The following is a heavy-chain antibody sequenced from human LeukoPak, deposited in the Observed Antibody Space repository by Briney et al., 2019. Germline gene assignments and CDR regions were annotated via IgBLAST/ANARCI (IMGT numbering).Heavy chain of an antibody. CDR3: ARDSHEVVTIFGRPYYYYGMDV. D-gene: IGHD3-3*01. Sequence: GGSLRLSCAASGFTFSSYSMNWVRQAPGKGLEWVSSISSSSSYTYYADSVKGRFTISRDNAKNSLYLQMNSLRAEDTAVYYCARDSHEVVTIFGRPYYYYGMDVWGQGTTVTVSS. CDR2: ISSSSSYT. J-gene: IGHJ6*02. CDR1: GFTFSSYS. V-gene: IGHV3-21*01.